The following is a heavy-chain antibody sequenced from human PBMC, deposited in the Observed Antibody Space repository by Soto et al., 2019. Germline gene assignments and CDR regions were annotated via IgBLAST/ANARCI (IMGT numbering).Heavy chain of an antibody. CDR3: ARRLQWQLRPLDS. J-gene: IGHJ4*02. CDR2: INTLSTAI. Sequence: GGSLRLSCEGSGFTFSDYYMTWIRQAPGKGLEWVAYINTLSTAIYYADSVKGRFTISRDNAKNSLYLQMNGLRAEGTATYYCARRLQWQLRPLDSWGRGTLVTVSS. D-gene: IGHD6-19*01. CDR1: GFTFSDYY. V-gene: IGHV3-11*01.